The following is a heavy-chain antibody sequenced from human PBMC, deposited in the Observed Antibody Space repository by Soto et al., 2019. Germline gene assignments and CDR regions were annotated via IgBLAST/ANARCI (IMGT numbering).Heavy chain of an antibody. D-gene: IGHD3-3*02. J-gene: IGHJ3*02. V-gene: IGHV3-48*04. CDR2: ISSSGSMI. Sequence: GGSLRLACAASGFTFSSYSMNWVRQAPGKGLEWVSYISSSGSMIQYADSVKGRFTISRDNAKNSLYLQMNSLRAEDTAVYYCAREAFHSDALDMWGQGTMVTVSS. CDR3: AREAFHSDALDM. CDR1: GFTFSSYS.